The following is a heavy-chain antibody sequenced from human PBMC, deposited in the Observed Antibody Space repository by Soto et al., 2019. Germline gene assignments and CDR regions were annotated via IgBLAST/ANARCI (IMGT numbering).Heavy chain of an antibody. Sequence: PGGSLRLSCAASGFTFSSYAMSWVRQAPGKGLEWVSAISGSGGSTYYADSVKGRFTISRDNSRSTLYLQMNSLRAEDTSIYYCAKDFNYYDSSGYWPDYWGQGTLVTVSS. D-gene: IGHD3-22*01. J-gene: IGHJ4*02. V-gene: IGHV3-23*01. CDR1: GFTFSSYA. CDR2: ISGSGGST. CDR3: AKDFNYYDSSGYWPDY.